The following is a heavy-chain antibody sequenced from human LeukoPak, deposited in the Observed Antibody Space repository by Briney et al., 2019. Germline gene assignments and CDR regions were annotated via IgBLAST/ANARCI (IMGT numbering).Heavy chain of an antibody. D-gene: IGHD3-22*01. V-gene: IGHV4-61*02. CDR3: ARRRYYDGSGYLE. CDR2: IYTSGST. J-gene: IGHJ1*01. Sequence: SETLSLTCTVSGGSISSGSYYWSWIRQPAGKGLEWIGRIYTSGSTDYNPSLRSRVTISLDTSVNQFSLKLSSVTAADTAVYYCARRRYYDGSGYLEWGQGTLLSVSS. CDR1: GGSISSGSYY.